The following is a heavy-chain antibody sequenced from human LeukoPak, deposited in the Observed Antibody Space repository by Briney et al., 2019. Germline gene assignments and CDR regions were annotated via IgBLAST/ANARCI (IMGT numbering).Heavy chain of an antibody. J-gene: IGHJ4*02. CDR3: ARDRRDYGDNSYYFES. V-gene: IGHV3-11*04. CDR1: GFTFSDYY. Sequence: GGSLRLSCAASGFTFSDYYMSWIRQAPGKGLEWISYISSTGSNIYYADSVKGRFTISRDNAKDSLYLQMNSLRAEDTAVYYCARDRRDYGDNSYYFESWGQGTLVTVSS. CDR2: ISSTGSNI. D-gene: IGHD4-17*01.